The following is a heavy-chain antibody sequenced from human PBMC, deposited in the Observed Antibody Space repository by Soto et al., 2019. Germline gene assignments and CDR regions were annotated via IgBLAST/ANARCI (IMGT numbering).Heavy chain of an antibody. J-gene: IGHJ6*02. CDR2: IYYSGST. D-gene: IGHD2-15*01. CDR3: TSNRTVVRNGMDV. V-gene: IGHV4-30-4*01. Sequence: KTLQTLPLTCTVSGGSISSGDYYWSWIRQPPGKGLEWIGYIYYSGSTYYNPSLKSRVTISVDTSKNQFSLKLSSVTAGDTAVYSCTSNRTVVRNGMDVWGQGTTVPVSS. CDR1: GGSISSGDYY.